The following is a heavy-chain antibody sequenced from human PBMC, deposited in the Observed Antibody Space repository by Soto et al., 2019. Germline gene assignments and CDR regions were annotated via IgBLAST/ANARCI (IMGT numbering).Heavy chain of an antibody. D-gene: IGHD3-22*01. CDR2: IYPGDSDT. V-gene: IGHV5-51*01. Sequence: PGESLKISCNGSGYSFTSYWIGWVRQMPGKGLEWMGIIYPGDSDTRYSPSFQGQVTISADKSISTAYLQWSSLKASDTAMYYCARQPSNYYDSSGKDYYGMDVWGQGTTVTVSS. CDR1: GYSFTSYW. CDR3: ARQPSNYYDSSGKDYYGMDV. J-gene: IGHJ6*02.